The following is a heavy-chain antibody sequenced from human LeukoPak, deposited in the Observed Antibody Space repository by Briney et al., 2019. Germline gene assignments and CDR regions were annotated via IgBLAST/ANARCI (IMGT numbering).Heavy chain of an antibody. CDR2: IYHSGST. CDR3: ARGSGFYLRYYYGSGSQTNWFDP. Sequence: SETLSLTCAVSGGSISSGGYSWSWIRQPPGKGLEWIGYIYHSGSTNYNPSLKSRVTISVDTSKNQFSLKLSSVTAADTAVYYCARGSGFYLRYYYGSGSQTNWFDPWGQGTLVTVSS. V-gene: IGHV4-30-2*01. D-gene: IGHD3-10*01. J-gene: IGHJ5*02. CDR1: GGSISSGGYS.